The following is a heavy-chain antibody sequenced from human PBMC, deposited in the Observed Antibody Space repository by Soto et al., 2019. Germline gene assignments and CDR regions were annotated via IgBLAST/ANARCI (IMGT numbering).Heavy chain of an antibody. CDR3: AAVRAGTTIRYYFDY. D-gene: IGHD1-1*01. V-gene: IGHV1-58*01. CDR1: GFTFTSSA. CDR2: IVVGSGNT. J-gene: IGHJ4*02. Sequence: SVKVSCKASGFTFTSSAVQWVLQSVGQRLEWIGWIVVGSGNTNYAQKFQERVTITRDMSTSTAYMELSSLRSEDTAVYYCAAVRAGTTIRYYFDYWGQGTLVTVSS.